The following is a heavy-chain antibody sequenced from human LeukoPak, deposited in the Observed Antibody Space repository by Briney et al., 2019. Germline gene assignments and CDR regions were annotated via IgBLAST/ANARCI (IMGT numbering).Heavy chain of an antibody. D-gene: IGHD6-19*01. CDR2: INRNGGVT. CDR3: VRDGAVAGSHNWFDS. V-gene: IGHV1-2*02. J-gene: IGHJ5*01. Sequence: ASVKVSCKASGYTFTGYYMHWVRQAPGQGLEWMGWINRNGGVTNYAQKFRGRVTTTRDTSITTDYLELRWLTSDDTAVYYCVRDGAVAGSHNWFDSWGQGTLVTVSS. CDR1: GYTFTGYY.